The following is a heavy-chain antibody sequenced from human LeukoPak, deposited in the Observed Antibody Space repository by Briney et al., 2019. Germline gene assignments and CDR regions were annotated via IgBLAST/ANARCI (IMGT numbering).Heavy chain of an antibody. Sequence: SETLSLTCSVSDGSIRTYYWSWIRQSPGQGLEWIGNIYYRGDINYNPSLKSRVIISIDTSKNQFSLKLSSVTAADTAVYYCARVGGTNYYYYGMDVWGQGTTVTVSS. CDR2: IYYRGDI. V-gene: IGHV4-59*01. CDR3: ARVGGTNYYYYGMDV. CDR1: DGSIRTYY. J-gene: IGHJ6*02. D-gene: IGHD1-26*01.